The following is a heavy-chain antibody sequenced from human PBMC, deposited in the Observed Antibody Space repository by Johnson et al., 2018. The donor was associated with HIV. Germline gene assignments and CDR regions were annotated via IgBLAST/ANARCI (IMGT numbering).Heavy chain of an antibody. CDR2: ISGSGGST. V-gene: IGHV3-23*04. J-gene: IGHJ3*02. CDR1: GFTFSNAW. Sequence: VQLVESGGGLVKPGGSLRLSCAASGFTFSNAWMSWVRQAPGKGLEWVSAISGSGGSTYYADSVKGRFTISRDNSKNTLYLQMNSRRAEDTAVYYCARDVYYYDSSEEGALDSWGQGTMVTVSS. CDR3: ARDVYYYDSSEEGALDS. D-gene: IGHD3-22*01.